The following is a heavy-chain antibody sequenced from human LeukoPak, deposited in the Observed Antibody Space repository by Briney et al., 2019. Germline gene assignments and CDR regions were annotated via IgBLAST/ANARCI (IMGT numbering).Heavy chain of an antibody. CDR3: AKVVSYYDSRDDY. CDR1: GFTFSSYG. CDR2: IRYDGSNK. V-gene: IGHV3-30*02. J-gene: IGHJ4*02. D-gene: IGHD3-22*01. Sequence: QPGGSLRLSCAASGFTFSSYGMHWVRQAPGKGLEWVAFIRYDGSNKYYADSVKGRFTISRDNSKNTLYLQMNSLRAEDTAVYYCAKVVSYYDSRDDYWGQGTLVTVSS.